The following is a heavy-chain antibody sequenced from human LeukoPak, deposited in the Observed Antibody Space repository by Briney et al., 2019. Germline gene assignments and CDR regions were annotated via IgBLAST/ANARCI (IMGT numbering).Heavy chain of an antibody. CDR2: INPNSGGT. D-gene: IGHD6-19*01. V-gene: IGHV1-2*02. CDR1: GYTFTGYY. J-gene: IGHJ4*02. Sequence: ASVKVSCKASGYTFTGYYMHWVRQAPGQGLEWMGWINPNSGGTNYAQKFQGRVTMTRDTSISTAYMELSRLRSDDTAVYYCARVVGYSSGWSAGYWGQGTLVTDSS. CDR3: ARVVGYSSGWSAGY.